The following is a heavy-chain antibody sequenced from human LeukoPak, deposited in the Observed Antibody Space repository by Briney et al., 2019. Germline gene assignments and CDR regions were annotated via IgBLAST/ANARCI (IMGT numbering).Heavy chain of an antibody. V-gene: IGHV3-30*18. CDR1: GFTFSNYG. J-gene: IGHJ5*02. D-gene: IGHD3-22*01. CDR2: ISYDGSNK. Sequence: GRSLRLSCAASGFTFSNYGIHWVRQAPGKGLEWVAVISYDGSNKDYADSVKGRFTISRDNSKNTLCLQMNSLRPEDTAVYYCAKDVVIMIVVGGGFDPWGQGTLVTVSS. CDR3: AKDVVIMIVVGGGFDP.